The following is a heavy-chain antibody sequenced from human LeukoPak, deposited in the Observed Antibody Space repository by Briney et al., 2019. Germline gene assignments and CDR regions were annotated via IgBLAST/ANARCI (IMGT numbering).Heavy chain of an antibody. CDR1: GGSISSSNW. V-gene: IGHV4-4*02. Sequence: SETLSLTCAVSGGSISSSNWWSWVRQPPGKGLEWIGEIYHSGSTNYNPSLKSRVTISVDKSKNQFSLKLGSVTAADTAVYYCARDPASGSGYYYVGDYWGQGTLVTVSS. CDR3: ARDPASGSGYYYVGDY. CDR2: IYHSGST. D-gene: IGHD3-22*01. J-gene: IGHJ4*02.